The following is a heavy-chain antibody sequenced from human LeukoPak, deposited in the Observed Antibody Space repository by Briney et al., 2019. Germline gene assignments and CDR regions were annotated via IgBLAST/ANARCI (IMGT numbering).Heavy chain of an antibody. CDR1: GGSISSSSYY. J-gene: IGHJ6*03. D-gene: IGHD5-18*01. CDR3: ARIPGYGRYYYYMDV. V-gene: IGHV4-39*01. Sequence: SETLSLTCTVSGGSISSSSYYWRWIRQPPGKGLEWIGSIYYSGSTYYNPSLKSRVTISVDTSKNQFSLKLSSVTAADTAVYYCARIPGYGRYYYYMDVWGKGTTVTVSS. CDR2: IYYSGST.